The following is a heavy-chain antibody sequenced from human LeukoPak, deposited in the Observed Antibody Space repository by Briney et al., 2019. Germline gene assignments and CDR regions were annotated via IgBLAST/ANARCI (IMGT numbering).Heavy chain of an antibody. CDR1: GGSISSSSYY. J-gene: IGHJ4*02. Sequence: SETLSLTCTVSGGSISSSSYYWGWIRQPPGKGLEWIGSIYYSGSTYYNPSLKSRVTISVDTSKNQFSLKLSSVTAADTAVYYCASTLGSYDYDILTGYPVAHYFDYWGQGTLVTVSS. CDR3: ASTLGSYDYDILTGYPVAHYFDY. D-gene: IGHD3-9*01. CDR2: IYYSGST. V-gene: IGHV4-39*01.